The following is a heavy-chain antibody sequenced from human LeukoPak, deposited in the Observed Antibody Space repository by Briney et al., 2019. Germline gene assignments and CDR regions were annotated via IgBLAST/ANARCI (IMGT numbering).Heavy chain of an antibody. CDR2: IYSGGST. CDR3: ARVWFGELTFDY. CDR1: GFTFSDYS. D-gene: IGHD3-10*01. Sequence: PGGSLRLSCAASGFTFSDYSMRWVRQAPGKGLEWVSVIYSGGSTYYADSVKGRFTISRDNSKNTLYLQMNSLRAEDTAVYYCARVWFGELTFDYWGQGTLVTVSS. J-gene: IGHJ4*02. V-gene: IGHV3-53*01.